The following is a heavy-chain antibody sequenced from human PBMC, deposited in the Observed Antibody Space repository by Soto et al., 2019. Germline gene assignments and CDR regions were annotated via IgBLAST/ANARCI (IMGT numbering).Heavy chain of an antibody. CDR2: INAGNGNT. CDR1: GYTFTSYA. Sequence: ASVKVSCKASGYTFTSYAMHWVRQAPGQRLEWMGWINAGNGNTKYSQKFQGRVTITRDTSASTAYMELSSLRSEDTAVYYCARVPYGDYSLYYSYGIAVWGQGTTVSSSS. J-gene: IGHJ6*02. CDR3: ARVPYGDYSLYYSYGIAV. D-gene: IGHD4-17*01. V-gene: IGHV1-3*01.